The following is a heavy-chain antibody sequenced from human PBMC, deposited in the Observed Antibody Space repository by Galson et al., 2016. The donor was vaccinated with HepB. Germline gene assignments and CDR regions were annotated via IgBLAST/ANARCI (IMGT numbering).Heavy chain of an antibody. V-gene: IGHV3-30-3*01. D-gene: IGHD4-17*01. CDR1: GFSFSSYA. J-gene: IGHJ5*02. CDR3: ARGHYVT. Sequence: SLRLSCAASGFSFSSYAMHWVRQAPGKGLEWLAVISYDGNSQYYADSVKGRFTISRDDSYNTLFLQMNSLETEDTAVYYCARGHYVTWGQGILDTVSS. CDR2: ISYDGNSQ.